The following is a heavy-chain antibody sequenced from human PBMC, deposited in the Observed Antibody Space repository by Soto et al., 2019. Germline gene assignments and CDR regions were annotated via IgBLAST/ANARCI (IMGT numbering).Heavy chain of an antibody. CDR3: ARRLYYDSSGFEGGGMDV. J-gene: IGHJ6*02. CDR1: AGSISSSSYY. D-gene: IGHD3-22*01. V-gene: IGHV4-39*01. Sequence: SETLSLTCTGSAGSISSSSYYWGWIRQPPGKGLEWIGSIYYSGSTYYNPSLKSRVTISVDTSKNQFSLKLSSVTAADTAVYYCARRLYYDSSGFEGGGMDVWGQGTTVT. CDR2: IYYSGST.